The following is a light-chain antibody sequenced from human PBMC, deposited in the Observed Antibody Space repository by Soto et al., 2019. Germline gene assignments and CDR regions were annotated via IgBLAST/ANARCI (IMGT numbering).Light chain of an antibody. J-gene: IGLJ1*01. Sequence: QSALTQPPSVSGSPGQSVAISCTGTSSDVGSYNRVSWYQQPPGAAPKRVIYEVSNRPSGFRVRFSGSMYGNTASLTISGLEAEDETDYYCNTYTGSITYVFGTGTKLTVL. CDR2: EVS. V-gene: IGLV2-18*02. CDR3: NTYTGSITYV. CDR1: SSDVGSYNR.